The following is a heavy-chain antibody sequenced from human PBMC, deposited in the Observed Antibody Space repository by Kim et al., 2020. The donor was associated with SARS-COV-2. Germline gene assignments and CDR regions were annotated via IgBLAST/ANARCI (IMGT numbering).Heavy chain of an antibody. Sequence: TYYNTALKSRVTITVETSKSQFSLKLSSVTAADTAVYYCARVSGDYAFDYWGQGTLVTVSS. J-gene: IGHJ4*02. CDR2: T. CDR3: ARVSGDYAFDY. D-gene: IGHD4-17*01. V-gene: IGHV4-31*02.